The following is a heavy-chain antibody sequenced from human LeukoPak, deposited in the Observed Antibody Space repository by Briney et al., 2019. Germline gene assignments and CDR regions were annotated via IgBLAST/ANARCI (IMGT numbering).Heavy chain of an antibody. CDR1: GGSFSGYY. D-gene: IGHD3-22*01. CDR2: INHSGST. J-gene: IGHJ4*02. CDR3: ASQDYYDSSGRDY. Sequence: SETLSLTCAVYGGSFSGYYWSWIRQPPGKGLEWIGEINHSGSTYYNPSLKSRVTISVDTSKNQFSLKLSSVTAADTAVYYCASQDYYDSSGRDYWGQGTLVTVSS. V-gene: IGHV4-34*01.